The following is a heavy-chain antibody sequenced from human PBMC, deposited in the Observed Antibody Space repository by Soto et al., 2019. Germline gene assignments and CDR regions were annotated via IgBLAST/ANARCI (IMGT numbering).Heavy chain of an antibody. J-gene: IGHJ5*02. D-gene: IGHD1-1*01. Sequence: GGSLRLSCAASGFTFSSYWIHWVRQAPGKGLVWVSRINSDGSSTSYADSVKGRFTLSRDNAKKSLYLQMNSLRAEDTALYYCAREANDAFDPWGQGTLVTVSS. CDR3: AREANDAFDP. V-gene: IGHV3-74*01. CDR1: GFTFSSYW. CDR2: INSDGSST.